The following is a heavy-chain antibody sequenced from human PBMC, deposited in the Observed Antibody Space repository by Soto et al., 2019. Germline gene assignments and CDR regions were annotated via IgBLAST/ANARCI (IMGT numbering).Heavy chain of an antibody. D-gene: IGHD2-2*02. Sequence: SQTMSLTNTVVGGSVGGRGYYRSWIRQPPGKGLEWIGYIYYSGSTNYNPSLKSRVTISVDTSKNQFSLKLSSVTAADTAVYYCASVTRTCISTSCYRYYYGMDVWGQGTTVTVSS. CDR2: IYYSGST. CDR3: ASVTRTCISTSCYRYYYGMDV. CDR1: GGSVGGRGYY. V-gene: IGHV4-61*08. J-gene: IGHJ6*02.